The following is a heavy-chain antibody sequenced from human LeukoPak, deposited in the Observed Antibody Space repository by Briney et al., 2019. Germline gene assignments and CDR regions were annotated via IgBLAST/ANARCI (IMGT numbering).Heavy chain of an antibody. CDR3: ARDGGYTAMGAFDY. D-gene: IGHD5-18*01. J-gene: IGHJ4*02. Sequence: GGSLRLSCAASGFTFNGYGMNWVRQAPGKGLEWVSYISSISSTIYYADSVKGRFTISRDNAKNSLYLQMNSLRAEDTAVYYCARDGGYTAMGAFDYWGQGTLVTVSS. CDR2: ISSISSTI. CDR1: GFTFNGYG. V-gene: IGHV3-48*01.